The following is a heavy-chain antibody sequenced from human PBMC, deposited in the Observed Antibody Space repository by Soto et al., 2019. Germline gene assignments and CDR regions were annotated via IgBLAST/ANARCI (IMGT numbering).Heavy chain of an antibody. D-gene: IGHD3-10*01. CDR2: ISAYNGNT. V-gene: IGHV1-18*04. CDR3: ARDFVPGRMVRGVSAFDI. Sequence: QVRLVQSGAEVKKSGASVKVSCKASGYTFISYGISWVRQAPGQGLEWMGWISAYNGNTNYAQKVQGRVTVTTDTSTSTAYMELKSLRSDDTAVYYCARDFVPGRMVRGVSAFDIWGQGTMVTVSS. J-gene: IGHJ3*02. CDR1: GYTFISYG.